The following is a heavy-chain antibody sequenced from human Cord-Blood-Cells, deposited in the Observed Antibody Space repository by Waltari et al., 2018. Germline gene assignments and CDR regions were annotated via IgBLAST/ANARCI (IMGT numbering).Heavy chain of an antibody. J-gene: IGHJ6*02. V-gene: IGHV1-3*01. CDR2: INAGNGNT. Sequence: QVQLVQSGAEVKKPGASVKVSCQASGYTFTSYAMHWVRQAPGQRLEWMGWINAGNGNTKYSQKFQGRVTITRDTSASTAYMELSSLRSEDTAVYYCARKRGSSSGMQYYGMDVWGQGTTVTVSS. D-gene: IGHD6-6*01. CDR3: ARKRGSSSGMQYYGMDV. CDR1: GYTFTSYA.